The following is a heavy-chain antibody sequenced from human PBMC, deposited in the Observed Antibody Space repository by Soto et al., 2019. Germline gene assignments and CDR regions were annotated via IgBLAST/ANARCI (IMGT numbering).Heavy chain of an antibody. Sequence: GESLMIPCKGSGYSFTSYWIRWVRQMPGKRLEWMGIIYPGDADTRYSPSFQGQVTISADKSISTAYLQWSSLKASDTAMYYCARHETANSPCIAAAGTEGYYYGMDVWGQGTTVTVSS. D-gene: IGHD6-13*01. V-gene: IGHV5-51*01. CDR2: IYPGDADT. CDR3: ARHETANSPCIAAAGTEGYYYGMDV. CDR1: GYSFTSYW. J-gene: IGHJ6*02.